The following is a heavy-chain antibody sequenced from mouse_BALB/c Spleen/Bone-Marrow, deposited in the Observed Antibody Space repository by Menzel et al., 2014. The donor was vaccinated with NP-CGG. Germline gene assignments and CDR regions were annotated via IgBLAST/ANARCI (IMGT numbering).Heavy chain of an antibody. J-gene: IGHJ2*01. V-gene: IGHV1-63*02. CDR1: GYTFTNYW. Sequence: QVQLKESGAALVRPGTSVKISCKASGYTFTNYWLGWVKQRPGHGLEWIGDIYPGGGYTNYNEKFKGKATLTADTSSSTAYMQLSSLTSEDSAVYFCARRGTGVDYWGQGTTLTVSS. D-gene: IGHD4-1*01. CDR3: ARRGTGVDY. CDR2: IYPGGGYT.